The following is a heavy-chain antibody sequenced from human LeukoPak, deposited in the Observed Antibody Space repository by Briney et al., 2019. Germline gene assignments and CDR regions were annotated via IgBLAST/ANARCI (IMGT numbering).Heavy chain of an antibody. CDR1: GFTLKTYA. V-gene: IGHV3-23*01. Sequence: GGSLRLYCEVSGFTLKTYAMSWVRQAPGKGLEWVSTLGSGGSTFYADSVKGRFTISRDNSKNTLYLQMTSLRGEDTAVYYCAKRIPVVAMQYFDLWGRGTLVAVSS. CDR3: AKRIPVVAMQYFDL. D-gene: IGHD6-19*01. J-gene: IGHJ2*01. CDR2: LGSGGST.